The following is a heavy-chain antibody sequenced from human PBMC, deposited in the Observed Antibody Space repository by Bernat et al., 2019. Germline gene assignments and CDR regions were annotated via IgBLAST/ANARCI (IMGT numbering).Heavy chain of an antibody. J-gene: IGHJ4*02. CDR2: INPNSGGT. CDR1: GYTFTGYY. D-gene: IGHD2-21*02. CDR3: ARAGGLKEIVVVTAMHVDY. Sequence: QVQLVQSGAEVKKPGASVKVSCKASGYTFTGYYMHWVRQAPGQGLEWMGWINPNSGGTNYAQKFQGWVTMTRDTSISTAYMELSRLRSDDTAVYYCARAGGLKEIVVVTAMHVDYWGQGTLVTVSS. V-gene: IGHV1-2*04.